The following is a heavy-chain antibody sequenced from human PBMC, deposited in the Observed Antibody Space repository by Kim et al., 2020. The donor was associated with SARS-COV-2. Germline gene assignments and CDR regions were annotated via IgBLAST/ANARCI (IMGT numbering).Heavy chain of an antibody. V-gene: IGHV3-48*03. J-gene: IGHJ3*01. CDR2: ITTTGTTK. CDR1: AFDFSLYE. Sequence: GGSLRLSCVVSAFDFSLYEMNWIRQAPGKGLEWISYITTTGTTKYYSDSVKGRFSISRDNAGNSLYLQMNSLKAEDTGLYYCARNARYCSGNSCYSGNGYDVWGQGTMVTVPS. D-gene: IGHD3-10*01. CDR3: ARNARYCSGNSCYSGNGYDV.